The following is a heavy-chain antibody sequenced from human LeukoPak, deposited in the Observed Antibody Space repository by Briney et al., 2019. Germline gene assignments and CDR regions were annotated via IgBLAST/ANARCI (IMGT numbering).Heavy chain of an antibody. Sequence: SETLSLTCTVSGGSISSYYWSWIRQPPGKGLEWIGYIYYSGSTNYNPSLKSRVTISVDTPKNQFSLKLSSVTAADTAVYYCARVKSKVYDFWSGYLFDPWGQGTLVTVSS. V-gene: IGHV4-59*01. J-gene: IGHJ5*02. D-gene: IGHD3-3*01. CDR3: ARVKSKVYDFWSGYLFDP. CDR1: GGSISSYY. CDR2: IYYSGST.